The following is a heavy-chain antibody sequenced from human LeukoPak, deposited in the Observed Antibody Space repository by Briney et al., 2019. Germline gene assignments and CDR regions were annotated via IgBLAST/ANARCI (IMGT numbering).Heavy chain of an antibody. CDR1: GFTFSSYA. D-gene: IGHD3-3*01. CDR2: ISGSGGST. Sequence: GGSLRLSCAASGFTFSSYAMSWVRQAPGKGLEWVSAISGSGGSTYYADSVKGRFTISRDNSKNTLYLQMNSLETEDTAVYYCIREGGEGDYTAFDLWGQGTMVTVSS. CDR3: IREGGEGDYTAFDL. V-gene: IGHV3-23*01. J-gene: IGHJ3*01.